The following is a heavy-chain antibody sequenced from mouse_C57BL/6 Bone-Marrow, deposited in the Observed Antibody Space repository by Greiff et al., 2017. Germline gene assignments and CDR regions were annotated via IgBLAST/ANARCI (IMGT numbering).Heavy chain of an antibody. CDR2: IYPRSGNT. CDR3: ARYDGYYVPYYYAVDC. D-gene: IGHD2-3*01. V-gene: IGHV1-81*01. CDR1: GYTFTSYG. J-gene: IGHJ4*01. Sequence: VKLMESGAELARPGASVKLSCKASGYTFTSYGISWVKQRTGQGLEWIGEIYPRSGNTYYNEKFKGKATLTADKSSSTAYMELRSLTSVDSAVYFCARYDGYYVPYYYAVDCWGQGTSVTVSS.